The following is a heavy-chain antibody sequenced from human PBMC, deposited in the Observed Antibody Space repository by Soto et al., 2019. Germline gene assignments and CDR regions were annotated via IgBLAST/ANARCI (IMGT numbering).Heavy chain of an antibody. D-gene: IGHD5-18*01. J-gene: IGHJ4*02. Sequence: EVQLLESGGGLVQPGGSLRLSCAASGFTFSSYAMSWFRQGPGNGLNWVSAIGGSGDTTYYADSVKGRFTISRDNSKNTLSLQMNSLRAEDTGVYYCARVDTSAPDYWGQGTLVTVSS. CDR2: IGGSGDTT. CDR3: ARVDTSAPDY. V-gene: IGHV3-23*01. CDR1: GFTFSSYA.